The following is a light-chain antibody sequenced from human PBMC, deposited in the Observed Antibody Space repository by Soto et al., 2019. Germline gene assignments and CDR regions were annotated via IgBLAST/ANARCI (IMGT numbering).Light chain of an antibody. CDR3: SSYTTSSTYV. V-gene: IGLV2-14*01. J-gene: IGLJ1*01. Sequence: QSVLTQPASVSGSPGQSITISCTGTTSDVGAYNYVSWYQQHPGKAPKLIIYEVSNRPSGVSNRFSASKSGNTASLTISGLQAEDEADYYCSSYTTSSTYVFATGTKLTVL. CDR1: TSDVGAYNY. CDR2: EVS.